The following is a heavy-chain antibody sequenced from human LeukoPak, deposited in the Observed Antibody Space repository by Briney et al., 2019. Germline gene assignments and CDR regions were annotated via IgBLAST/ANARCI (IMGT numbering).Heavy chain of an antibody. J-gene: IGHJ4*02. CDR3: AKGYSYGPDY. CDR2: ISSSSSYI. CDR1: GFTFSSYS. Sequence: GGSLRLSCAASGFTFSSYSMNWVRQAPGKGLEWVSSISSSSSYIYYAVSVKGRLTISRDNFKNTSYLQMSDLRPEDTAVYYCAKGYSYGPDYWGQGTLVTVSS. V-gene: IGHV3-21*01. D-gene: IGHD5-18*01.